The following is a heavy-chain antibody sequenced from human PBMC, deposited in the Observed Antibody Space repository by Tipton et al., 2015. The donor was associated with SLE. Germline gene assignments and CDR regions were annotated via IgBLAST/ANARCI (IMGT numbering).Heavy chain of an antibody. CDR3: ARDRGWELPKYIWFDP. J-gene: IGHJ5*02. V-gene: IGHV4-39*07. Sequence: TLSLTCTVSGGSISSSNYYWGWIRQPPGKGLEWIGSISYSGSTYYNPSLKSRVTISLDTSKNQFSLRLSSVTAADTAVYYCARDRGWELPKYIWFDPWGRGTLVTASS. D-gene: IGHD1-26*01. CDR2: ISYSGST. CDR1: GGSISSSNYY.